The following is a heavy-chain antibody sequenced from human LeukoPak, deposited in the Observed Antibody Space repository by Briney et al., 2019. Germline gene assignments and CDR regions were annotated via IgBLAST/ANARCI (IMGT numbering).Heavy chain of an antibody. D-gene: IGHD3-10*01. CDR1: GFTFTNAW. CDR3: TTDLGLTMIRGVIVY. J-gene: IGHJ4*02. V-gene: IGHV3-15*01. Sequence: GGALRLSCAASGFTFTNAWMSWVRQAPGKGLEWVGRIKSKGDGETIDNAAPVKGRFTMSRDDSKATLYLQMNSLKAEDTAVYYCTTDLGLTMIRGVIVYWGQGALVTVSS. CDR2: IKSKGDGETI.